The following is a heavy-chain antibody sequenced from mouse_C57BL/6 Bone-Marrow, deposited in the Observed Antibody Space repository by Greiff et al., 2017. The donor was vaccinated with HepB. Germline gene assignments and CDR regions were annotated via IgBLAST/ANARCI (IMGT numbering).Heavy chain of an antibody. V-gene: IGHV5-4*01. CDR1: GFTFSSYA. CDR2: ISDGGSYT. CDR3: ERDPLGRCAMDY. D-gene: IGHD4-1*01. J-gene: IGHJ4*01. Sequence: EVQRVESGGGLVKPGGSLKLSCAASGFTFSSYAMSWVRQTPEKRLEWVATISDGGSYTYYPDNVKGRITISRDNAKNNLYLQMSHLKSEDTAMYYCERDPLGRCAMDYWGQGTSVTVSS.